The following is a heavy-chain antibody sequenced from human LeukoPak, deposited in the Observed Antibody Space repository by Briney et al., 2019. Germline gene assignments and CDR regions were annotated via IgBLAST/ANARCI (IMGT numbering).Heavy chain of an antibody. V-gene: IGHV4-59*01. CDR1: AASPTTYS. CDR3: ARVVLPPGGAFDI. D-gene: IGHD2/OR15-2a*01. Sequence: SETLSPPRPLSAASPTTYSPRWPPPPPGQAPEWIGYIYYSGSTNYNPSLKSRVTISVDTSKNQFSLKLSSVTAADTAVYYCARVVLPPGGAFDIWGQGTMVTVSS. CDR2: IYYSGST. J-gene: IGHJ3*02.